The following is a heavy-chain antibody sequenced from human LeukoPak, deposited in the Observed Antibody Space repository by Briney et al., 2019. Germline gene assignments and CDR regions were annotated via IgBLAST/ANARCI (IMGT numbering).Heavy chain of an antibody. CDR1: GGSFSGYY. V-gene: IGHV4-34*01. CDR2: INHSGST. J-gene: IGHJ4*02. D-gene: IGHD3-22*01. CDR3: ASYYDSSGYYDY. Sequence: PSETLSLTCAVYGGSFSGYYWSWIRQPPGKGLEWIGEINHSGSTNYNPSLKSRVTISVDTPKNQFSLKLSSVTAADTAVYYCASYYDSSGYYDYWGQGTLVTVSS.